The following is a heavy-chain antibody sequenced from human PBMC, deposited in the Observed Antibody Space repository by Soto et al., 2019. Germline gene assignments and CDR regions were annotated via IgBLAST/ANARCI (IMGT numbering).Heavy chain of an antibody. CDR1: GFTFSTYG. Sequence: SVGSLRLSCAASGFTFSTYGMHWVRQPPGKGLEWAAVISSDGKSEHYADPVKGRFSISRDNSKNTLSLQMNSLRVEDTAVYYCAKTITTYSGDSRGRGALVDYWGQGTLVTVSS. D-gene: IGHD3-22*01. CDR3: AKTITTYSGDSRGRGALVDY. V-gene: IGHV3-30*18. J-gene: IGHJ4*02. CDR2: ISSDGKSE.